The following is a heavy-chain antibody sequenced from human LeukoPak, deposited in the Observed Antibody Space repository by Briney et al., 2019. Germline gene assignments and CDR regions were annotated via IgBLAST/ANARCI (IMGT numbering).Heavy chain of an antibody. V-gene: IGHV4-59*01. J-gene: IGHJ3*02. Sequence: SETLSLTCTVSGGSTSSDHWNWIRQPPGKGLEWIGCIFYSGRTYYNPSLKSRVTISVDMSKSQFSLRLTSVTAADTAVYYCARKNDFDIWGQGTLVTDSS. D-gene: IGHD2/OR15-2a*01. CDR2: IFYSGRT. CDR3: ARKNDFDI. CDR1: GGSTSSDH.